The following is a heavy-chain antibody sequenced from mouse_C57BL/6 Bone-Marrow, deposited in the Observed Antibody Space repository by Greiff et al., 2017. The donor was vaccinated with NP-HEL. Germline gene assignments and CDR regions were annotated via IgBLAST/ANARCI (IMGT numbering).Heavy chain of an antibody. Sequence: VQLQQSGAELARPGASVKLSCKASGYTFTSYGISWVKQRTGQGLEWIGEIYPRSGNTYYNEKFKGKATLTADKSSSTAYMELRSLTSEDSAVYFCARRAYYGNYGYFDVWGTGTTVTVSS. CDR1: GYTFTSYG. D-gene: IGHD2-10*01. J-gene: IGHJ1*03. CDR2: IYPRSGNT. CDR3: ARRAYYGNYGYFDV. V-gene: IGHV1-81*01.